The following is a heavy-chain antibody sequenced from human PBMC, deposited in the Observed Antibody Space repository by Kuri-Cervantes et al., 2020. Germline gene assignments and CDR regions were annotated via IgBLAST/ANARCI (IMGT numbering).Heavy chain of an antibody. J-gene: IGHJ4*02. Sequence: GSLRLSCAVSGYSISSGYYWGWIRQPPGKGLEWIGSIYHSGSTYYNPSLKSRVTISIDTSKNQFSLKLSSVTAADTAVYYCARGPRRYSGSYGLSGWGQGTLVTVSS. CDR3: ARGPRRYSGSYGLSG. CDR2: IYHSGST. D-gene: IGHD1-26*01. CDR1: GYSISSGYY. V-gene: IGHV4-38-2*01.